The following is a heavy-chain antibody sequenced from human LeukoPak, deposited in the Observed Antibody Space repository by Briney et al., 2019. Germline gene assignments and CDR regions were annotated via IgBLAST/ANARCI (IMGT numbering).Heavy chain of an antibody. D-gene: IGHD5-24*01. CDR3: ARDPTPGDGYKWGLVDY. CDR2: ISYDGSNK. CDR1: GFSFSSCA. J-gene: IGHJ4*02. V-gene: IGHV3-30*15. Sequence: GGSLRLSCAASGFSFSSCAMHWVRQAPGKGLEWVAVISYDGSNKYYADSVKGRFSISRENSKNTLYLQMSSLRAEDTAVYYCARDPTPGDGYKWGLVDYWGQGTLVTASS.